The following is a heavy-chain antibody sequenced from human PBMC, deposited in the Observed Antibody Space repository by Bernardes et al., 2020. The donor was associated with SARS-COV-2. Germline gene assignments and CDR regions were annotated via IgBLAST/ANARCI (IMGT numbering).Heavy chain of an antibody. D-gene: IGHD3-3*01. CDR2: IYYSGST. CDR1: GGSIRSYY. V-gene: IGHV4-59*01. Sequence: SETLSLTCTVSGGSIRSYYWSWIRQPPGQGLEWIGYIYYSGSTNYNPSLKSRVTISVDTSKNQFSLKLSSVTAADTAVYYCASSGFWSGYYGQPQFDPWGQGTLVTVSS. CDR3: ASSGFWSGYYGQPQFDP. J-gene: IGHJ5*02.